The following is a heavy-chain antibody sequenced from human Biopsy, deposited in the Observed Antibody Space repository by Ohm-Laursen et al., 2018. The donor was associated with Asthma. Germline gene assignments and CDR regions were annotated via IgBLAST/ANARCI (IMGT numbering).Heavy chain of an antibody. CDR2: ISYGGSNK. CDR3: ARDLHPTNHLGELSEGFDY. CDR1: GFTFSSYA. J-gene: IGHJ4*02. D-gene: IGHD3-16*02. Sequence: SLRLSCTASGFTFSSYAMHWVRQAPGKGLEWVAVISYGGSNKYYADSVKGRFTISRDNSKNTLYLQMNSLRAEDTAVYYCARDLHPTNHLGELSEGFDYWGRGTLVTVSS. V-gene: IGHV3-30-3*01.